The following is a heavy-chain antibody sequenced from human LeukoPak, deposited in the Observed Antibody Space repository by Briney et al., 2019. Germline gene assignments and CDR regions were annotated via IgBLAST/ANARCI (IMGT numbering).Heavy chain of an antibody. CDR1: GYTFTSYG. J-gene: IGHJ3*02. D-gene: IGHD6-19*01. V-gene: IGHV1-18*01. Sequence: ASVKVSCKASGYTFTSYGISWVRQAPGQGLEWMGWISAYNGNTNYAQKLQGRVTMTTDTSTSTAYMELRSLRPDDTAVCYCARLKWLVPDAFDIWGQGTMVTVSS. CDR2: ISAYNGNT. CDR3: ARLKWLVPDAFDI.